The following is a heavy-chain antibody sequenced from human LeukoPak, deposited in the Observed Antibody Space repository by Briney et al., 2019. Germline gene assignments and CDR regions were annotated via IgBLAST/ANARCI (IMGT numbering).Heavy chain of an antibody. D-gene: IGHD6-25*01. CDR1: GYTFTSYW. V-gene: IGHV5-51*01. CDR3: ARHMMAATYSSGLGY. Sequence: HGESLKISCKGSGYTFTSYWIAWVRQMPGKGLEWMGIIYPGDSDTRYSPSFQGQVTISADKSISTAYLQWRSLKASDTAMYYCARHMMAATYSSGLGYWGQGTLVTVSS. J-gene: IGHJ4*02. CDR2: IYPGDSDT.